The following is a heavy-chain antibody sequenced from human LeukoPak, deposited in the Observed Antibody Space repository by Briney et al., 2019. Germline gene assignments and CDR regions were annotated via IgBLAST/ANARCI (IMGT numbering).Heavy chain of an antibody. V-gene: IGHV4-59*01. Sequence: SETLSLTCTVSGGSISSYYWSWIRQPPGKGLEWIGYMYYSGSTNYNPSLKSRVTISVDTSKNQFSLKLSSVTAADTAVYYCARSSSGFPRPTMIVVATVGFDPWGQGTLVTVSS. CDR2: MYYSGST. J-gene: IGHJ5*02. CDR3: ARSSSGFPRPTMIVVATVGFDP. CDR1: GGSISSYY. D-gene: IGHD3-22*01.